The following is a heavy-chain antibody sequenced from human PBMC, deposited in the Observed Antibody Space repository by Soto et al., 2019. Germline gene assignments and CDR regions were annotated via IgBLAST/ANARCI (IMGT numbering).Heavy chain of an antibody. D-gene: IGHD1-20*01. V-gene: IGHV3-33*01. CDR1: GFIFSSYA. J-gene: IGHJ5*02. CDR3: ERGAYGRTGQYKLNP. CDR2: IWFDGSNE. Sequence: QVQLVESGGGVVQPGRSLRLSCAASGFIFSSYAMHWVRQAPGKGLEWVAVIWFDGSNEWYADSVKGRLTISRDDSKNTVYLHMNSLTGDDLFLYYCERGAYGRTGQYKLNPWGQGTQVTVSS.